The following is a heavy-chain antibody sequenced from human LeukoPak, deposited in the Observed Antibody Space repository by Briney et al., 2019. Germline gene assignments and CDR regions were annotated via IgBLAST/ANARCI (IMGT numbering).Heavy chain of an antibody. CDR1: GGSISSYY. CDR3: ARGQYGSGSPGDYGMDV. J-gene: IGHJ6*02. V-gene: IGHV4-59*01. CDR2: IYYSGST. Sequence: SETLSLTCTVAGGSISSYYWSWIRQPPGKGLEWIGYIYYSGSTNYNPSLKSRVTISVDTSKNQFSLKLSSVTAADTAVYYCARGQYGSGSPGDYGMDVWGQGTTVTVSS. D-gene: IGHD3-10*01.